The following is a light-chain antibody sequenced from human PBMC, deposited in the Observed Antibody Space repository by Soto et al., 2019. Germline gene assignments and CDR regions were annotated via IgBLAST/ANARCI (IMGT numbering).Light chain of an antibody. J-gene: IGKJ1*01. CDR3: QQYGSSPWT. CDR1: QSVSRSD. Sequence: EIVLTQSPGTLSLSPGERATLSCRASQSVSRSDLAWYQQKPGQAPRFLMYSASSRATGIPDRFSGSGSGTDYTVTISRLESEVFADYYCQQYGSSPWTLGHGTNVEIK. CDR2: SAS. V-gene: IGKV3-20*01.